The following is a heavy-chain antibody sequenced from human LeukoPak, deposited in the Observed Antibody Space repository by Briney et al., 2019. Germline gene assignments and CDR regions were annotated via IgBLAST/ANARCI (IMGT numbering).Heavy chain of an antibody. D-gene: IGHD3-3*01. CDR3: AKDHRYDFWSGYCNFDY. CDR1: GFTFSSYA. CDR2: ISGSGGST. V-gene: IGHV3-23*01. Sequence: PGGSLRPSCAASGFTFSSYAMSWVRQAPGKGLEWVSAISGSGGSTYYADSVKGRFTISRDNSKNTLYLQMNSLRAEDTAVYYCAKDHRYDFWSGYCNFDYWGQGTLVTVSS. J-gene: IGHJ4*02.